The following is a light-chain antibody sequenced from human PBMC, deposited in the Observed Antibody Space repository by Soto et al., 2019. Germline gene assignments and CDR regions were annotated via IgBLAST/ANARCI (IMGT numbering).Light chain of an antibody. CDR3: CSYAGSYTLV. CDR1: SSDVGGYNY. CDR2: DVS. Sequence: QSVLTQPRSVSGSPGQSVTISCTGTSSDVGGYNYVSWYQQHPGKAPKLMIYDVSKRPSGVPDRFSGSKSGNMASLTISGLQAEDEADYYCCSYAGSYTLVFGTGTKLTVL. J-gene: IGLJ1*01. V-gene: IGLV2-11*01.